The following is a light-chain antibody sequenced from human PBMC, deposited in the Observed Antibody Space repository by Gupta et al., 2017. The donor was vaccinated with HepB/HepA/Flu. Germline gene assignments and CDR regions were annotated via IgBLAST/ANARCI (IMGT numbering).Light chain of an antibody. J-gene: IGLJ2*01. Sequence: QSVLTQPPSVSAAPGQKVTISCSGSSSNIRDYYVAWYQHLPGAAPKLLIYDNDKRPSGIPDRFSGSRYGTSAALGITGLQKGDEVDYYCSTLDSILDSMTFGGGTKLTVL. CDR1: SSNIRDYY. V-gene: IGLV1-51*01. CDR3: STLDSILDSMT. CDR2: DND.